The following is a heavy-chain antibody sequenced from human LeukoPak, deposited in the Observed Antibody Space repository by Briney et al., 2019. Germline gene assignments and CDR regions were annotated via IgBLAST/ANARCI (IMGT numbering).Heavy chain of an antibody. J-gene: IGHJ4*02. CDR1: GFRFSGHY. CDR2: ITNSGDFV. Sequence: GGSLTLSCAASGFRFSGHYLSWIRQAQGQGLVGISYITNSGDFVNYADSVKGRFTTSRDNAKNSLYLQMNSLRGEDTAVYYCAREARATPDFWGQGTVVTVSS. CDR3: AREARATPDF. D-gene: IGHD1-26*01. V-gene: IGHV3-11*01.